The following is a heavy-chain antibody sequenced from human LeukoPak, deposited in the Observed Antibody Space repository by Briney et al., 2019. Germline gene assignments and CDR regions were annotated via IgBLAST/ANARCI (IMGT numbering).Heavy chain of an antibody. J-gene: IGHJ5*02. D-gene: IGHD3-22*01. V-gene: IGHV4-34*01. Sequence: SETLSLTGAVYGGSFSGYYWSWIRQPPGKGLEWIGEINHSGSTNYSPSLKSRVTISVDTSKNQFSLKLSSVTAADTAVYYCARSYYYDSSGYYYVFVNWFDPWGQGTLVTVSS. CDR3: ARSYYYDSSGYYYVFVNWFDP. CDR1: GGSFSGYY. CDR2: INHSGST.